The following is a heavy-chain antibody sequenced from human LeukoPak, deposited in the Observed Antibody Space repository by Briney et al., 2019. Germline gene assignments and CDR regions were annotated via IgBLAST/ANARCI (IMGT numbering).Heavy chain of an antibody. V-gene: IGHV5-51*01. J-gene: IGHJ4*02. CDR2: IFPGDSDT. D-gene: IGHD1/OR15-1a*01. CDR3: ASSESQTKFDY. Sequence: GESLKISCKGSGYSFTTHWIGWVRQVPGKGLEWMGIIFPGDSDTAYSPSFQGHVTISADKSISTAFLQWSSLKASDSAMYYCASSESQTKFDYWGQGTLVTVSS. CDR1: GYSFTTHW.